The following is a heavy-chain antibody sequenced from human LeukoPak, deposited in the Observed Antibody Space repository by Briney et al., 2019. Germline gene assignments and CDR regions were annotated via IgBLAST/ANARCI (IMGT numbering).Heavy chain of an antibody. Sequence: ASVKVSCKASGYTFTGYYMHWVRQAPGQGLEWMGWINPNSGGTNYAQKFQGRVTMTRDTSISTAYMELSRLRSDDTAVYYCATDRRRGLWDIVDTAQFDIWGQGTMVTVSS. V-gene: IGHV1-2*02. J-gene: IGHJ3*02. CDR1: GYTFTGYY. CDR2: INPNSGGT. D-gene: IGHD5-12*01. CDR3: ATDRRRGLWDIVDTAQFDI.